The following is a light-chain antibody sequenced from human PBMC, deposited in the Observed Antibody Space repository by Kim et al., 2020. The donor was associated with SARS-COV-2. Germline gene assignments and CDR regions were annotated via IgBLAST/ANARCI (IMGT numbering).Light chain of an antibody. Sequence: QSALTQPPSVSGSPGQSVTISCTGTSSDVGSYDRVSWYQQPPGTAPKLMIYEVNNRPSGVPDRFSGSKSGNTASLTISGLQAEDEADYYCASYTSSSTWVFGGGTQLPVL. CDR3: ASYTSSSTWV. CDR2: EVN. V-gene: IGLV2-18*02. CDR1: SSDVGSYDR. J-gene: IGLJ3*02.